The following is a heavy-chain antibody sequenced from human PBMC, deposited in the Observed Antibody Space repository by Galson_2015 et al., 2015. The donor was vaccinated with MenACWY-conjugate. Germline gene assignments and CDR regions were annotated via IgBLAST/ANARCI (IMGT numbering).Heavy chain of an antibody. CDR3: AKDLTGYYDSSGSGDY. D-gene: IGHD3-22*01. V-gene: IGHV3-30*02. Sequence: SLRLSCAASGFTFSSYGMHWVRQAPGKGLELVAFIRYDGSNKYYADSVKGRFTISRDNSKNTLYLQMNSLRAEDTAVYYCAKDLTGYYDSSGSGDYWGQGTLVTVSS. J-gene: IGHJ4*02. CDR2: IRYDGSNK. CDR1: GFTFSSYG.